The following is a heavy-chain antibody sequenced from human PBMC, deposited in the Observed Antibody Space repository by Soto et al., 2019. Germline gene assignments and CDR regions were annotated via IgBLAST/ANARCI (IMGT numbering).Heavy chain of an antibody. CDR3: ARGLGSSWFFL. Sequence: GGSLRLSCATSGFSFSTENMNWVRQAPGKGLEWVSYIDKSGSNIFYTDSVKGRFTISRDNAKNSLYLQMSSLRGDDTAVYYCARGLGSSWFFLWGQGTLVTVSS. V-gene: IGHV3-48*01. J-gene: IGHJ5*02. CDR1: GFSFSTEN. CDR2: IDKSGSNI. D-gene: IGHD6-13*01.